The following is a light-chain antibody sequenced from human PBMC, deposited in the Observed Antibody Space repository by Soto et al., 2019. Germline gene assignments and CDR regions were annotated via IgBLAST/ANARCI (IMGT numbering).Light chain of an antibody. CDR1: SSDVGCYNY. J-gene: IGLJ2*01. CDR3: SSYTSSSTYVV. Sequence: QSALTQPASVSGSPGQSITISCTGTSSDVGCYNYVSWYQPHPGKAPKLMIYDVRNRPSGVSNRFSGYKSGNTASLTISGRQDEDEADEYCSSYTSSSTYVVFGGGTKLTVL. CDR2: DVR. V-gene: IGLV2-14*01.